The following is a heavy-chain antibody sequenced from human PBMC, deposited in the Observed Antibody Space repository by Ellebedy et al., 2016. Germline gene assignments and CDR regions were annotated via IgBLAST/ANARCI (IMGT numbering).Heavy chain of an antibody. V-gene: IGHV4-30-4*08. Sequence: SETLSLTCTVSGGSIGNYYWNWIRQSPGKGLEWIGYIYYSGSTYYNPSLKSRVTISVDTSKNQFSLKLSSVTAADTAVYYCARDNRVEHDYYFDYWGQGTLVTVSS. CDR2: IYYSGST. CDR1: GGSIGNYY. CDR3: ARDNRVEHDYYFDY. J-gene: IGHJ4*02. D-gene: IGHD1/OR15-1a*01.